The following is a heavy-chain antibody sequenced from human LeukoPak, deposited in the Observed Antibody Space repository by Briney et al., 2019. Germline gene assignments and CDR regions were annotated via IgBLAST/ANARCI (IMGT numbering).Heavy chain of an antibody. CDR1: EFSVGSNY. V-gene: IGHV3-74*01. CDR2: INTDGTIT. CDR3: AKSDWFDP. Sequence: GGSLRLSCAASEFSVGSNYMDWVRQAPGKGLIWVSRINTDGTITYYADSVKGRVAVSRDNAENTVYLQLNSLRDEDTAVYYCAKSDWFDPWGQGTLVTVSS. J-gene: IGHJ5*02.